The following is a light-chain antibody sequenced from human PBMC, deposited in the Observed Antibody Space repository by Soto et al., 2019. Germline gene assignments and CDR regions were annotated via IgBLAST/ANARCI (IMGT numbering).Light chain of an antibody. CDR1: QTVRNNY. J-gene: IGKJ1*01. V-gene: IGKV3-20*01. Sequence: ETVLTQSPGTLSLSPGERATLSCRASQTVRNNYLAWYQQKPGQAPRLLIYSSSSRAAGVSDRFSGSGSGTDFSLTISRLEPEDFAMYYCQQYGRSPTWTFGQGTKVDIK. CDR3: QQYGRSPTWT. CDR2: SSS.